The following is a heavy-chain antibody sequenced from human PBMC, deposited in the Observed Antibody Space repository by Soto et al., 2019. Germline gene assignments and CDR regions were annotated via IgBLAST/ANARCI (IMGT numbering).Heavy chain of an antibody. D-gene: IGHD5-18*01. J-gene: IGHJ4*02. V-gene: IGHV2-26*01. CDR2: IFPNDEK. Sequence: QVTLKESGPVLVKPTETLTLTCTVSGFSLSNSRMGVSWIRQPPGKALEWLAHIFPNDEKSYSTPLKNRLTISKDTSNGPAVLTTTNMDPVDTGTYYCGPTTGNSYGFDCRGQGTLVTVSS. CDR3: GPTTGNSYGFDC. CDR1: GFSLSNSRMG.